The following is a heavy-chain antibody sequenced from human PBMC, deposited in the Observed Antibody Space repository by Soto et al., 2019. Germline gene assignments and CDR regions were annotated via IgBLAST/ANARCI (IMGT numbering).Heavy chain of an antibody. V-gene: IGHV4-28*01. CDR3: ARKNGVLDAFDI. D-gene: IGHD4-17*01. CDR2: IYYSGST. CDR1: GYSISSSNW. Sequence: QVQLQESGPGLVKPSDTLSHTCAVSGYSISSSNWWGWIRQPPGKGLECIGSIYYSGSTSYNPSLKSRVTLSVDTSKSQCSLKLSSVTAVDTAVYFCARKNGVLDAFDIWGQGTMVTVSS. J-gene: IGHJ3*02.